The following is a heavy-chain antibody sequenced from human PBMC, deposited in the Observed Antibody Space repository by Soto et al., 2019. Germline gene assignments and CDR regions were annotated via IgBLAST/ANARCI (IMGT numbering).Heavy chain of an antibody. CDR1: GGSISSSYY. D-gene: IGHD6-6*01. J-gene: IGHJ4*02. V-gene: IGHV4-4*02. Sequence: ALTFAVSGGSISSSYYCSWIRQPPGKGLEWIGEINHSGSTNYNPSLKSRVTISVDTSKNQFSLKLSSVTAADTAVYYCARVGGLSIAARSYFDYWGQGTLVPVSS. CDR2: INHSGST. CDR3: ARVGGLSIAARSYFDY.